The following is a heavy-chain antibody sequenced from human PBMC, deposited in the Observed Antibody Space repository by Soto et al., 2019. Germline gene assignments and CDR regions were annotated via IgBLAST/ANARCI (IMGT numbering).Heavy chain of an antibody. CDR2: IYYSGST. V-gene: IGHV4-59*01. CDR3: ARVSLGYCSGGSCYSPYFDY. J-gene: IGHJ4*02. D-gene: IGHD2-15*01. CDR1: GGSISSYY. Sequence: SETLSLTCTVSGGSISSYYWSWIRQPPGKGLEWIGYIYYSGSTNYNPSLKSRVTISVDTSKNQFSLKLSSVTAADTAVYYCARVSLGYCSGGSCYSPYFDYWGQGTLVTVSS.